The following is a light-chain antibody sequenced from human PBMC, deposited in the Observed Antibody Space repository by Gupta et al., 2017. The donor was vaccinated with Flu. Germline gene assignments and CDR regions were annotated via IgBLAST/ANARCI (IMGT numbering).Light chain of an antibody. CDR1: QSVSSSS. V-gene: IGKV3-20*01. J-gene: IGKJ1*01. Sequence: PGEEATLSCRGRQSVSSSSLAWYQQKPGQGPRLLIYGASSTDTDVPARFSASGSGTDFTLSISKLKPEDFAVYYCQQYGTSPPTFGQGTKVEIK. CDR2: GAS. CDR3: QQYGTSPPT.